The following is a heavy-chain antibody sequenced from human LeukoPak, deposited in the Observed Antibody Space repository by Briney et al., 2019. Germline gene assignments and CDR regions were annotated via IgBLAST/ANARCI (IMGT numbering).Heavy chain of an antibody. D-gene: IGHD5-12*01. J-gene: IGHJ4*02. CDR2: INPNNGGT. CDR1: GYSFTSFY. V-gene: IGHV1-2*02. Sequence: ASVKVSCKASGYSFTSFYVHWVRQAPGQGPEWMGWINPNNGGTNYARQFQGRVTLTRDTSINTAYMDLTRLTSDDTAVYYCARVEARSSDDSGYPSWGQGTLVTVSS. CDR3: ARVEARSSDDSGYPS.